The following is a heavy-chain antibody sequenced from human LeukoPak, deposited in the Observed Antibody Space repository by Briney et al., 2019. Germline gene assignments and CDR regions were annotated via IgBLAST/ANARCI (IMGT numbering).Heavy chain of an antibody. CDR1: GFIFSTYA. CDR2: IDNNGGST. Sequence: GGSLRLSCVASGFIFSTYAMHWVRQAPGKGLEYVSSIDNNGGSTYYADSAKGRFTISRDNSKNTLYLQMGSLRLEDMAVYHCARANVRGSGILRPYDFWGQGTLVTVSS. D-gene: IGHD3-10*01. V-gene: IGHV3-64*02. J-gene: IGHJ4*02. CDR3: ARANVRGSGILRPYDF.